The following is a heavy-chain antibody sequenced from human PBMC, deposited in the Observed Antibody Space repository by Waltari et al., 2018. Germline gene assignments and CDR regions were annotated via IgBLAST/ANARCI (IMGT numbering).Heavy chain of an antibody. V-gene: IGHV3-7*01. CDR2: IKPDGSEK. J-gene: IGHJ4*02. Sequence: EVQLVESGGGLVQPGGSLRLSCVVSGINFSNYWMNWVRQAPGKGLEWVANIKPDGSEKYYVDSVKGRITISRDNAKNSLFLQMNSLSVDDTGVYYCAINQYWGQGTLVTVSS. CDR1: GINFSNYW. CDR3: AINQY.